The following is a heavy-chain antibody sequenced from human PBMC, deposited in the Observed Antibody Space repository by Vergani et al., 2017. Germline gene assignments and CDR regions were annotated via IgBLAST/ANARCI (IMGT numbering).Heavy chain of an antibody. CDR1: SFKLGDYG. Sequence: QVQLVESGGGVVQPGRSLRLSCTPSSFKLGDYGMHWVRQAPGRGLEWVAVIWYDGSNKYYADSVNGRFTISRDNSKKMMSLQMNSLRVEDTAVYYCARGGKGIIMVVPSTHLWGQGTQVSVS. CDR3: ARGGKGIIMVVPSTHL. D-gene: IGHD2-15*01. V-gene: IGHV3-33*01. J-gene: IGHJ4*02. CDR2: IWYDGSNK.